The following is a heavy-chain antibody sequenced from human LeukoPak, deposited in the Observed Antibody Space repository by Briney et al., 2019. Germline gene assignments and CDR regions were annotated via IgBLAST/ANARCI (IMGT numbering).Heavy chain of an antibody. V-gene: IGHV3-48*03. Sequence: GGSLRLSCADSGFTFSSYEMNWVRQAPGKGLEWVSYISSSGSNIYYADSVKGRFTISRDNAKNSLYLQMNSLRAEDTAVYYCARELYSGTYNYWGQGTLVTVSS. CDR2: ISSSGSNI. D-gene: IGHD1-26*01. CDR3: ARELYSGTYNY. J-gene: IGHJ4*02. CDR1: GFTFSSYE.